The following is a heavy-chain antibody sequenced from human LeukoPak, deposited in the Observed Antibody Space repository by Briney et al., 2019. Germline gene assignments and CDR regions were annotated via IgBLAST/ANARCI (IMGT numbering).Heavy chain of an antibody. D-gene: IGHD3-10*01. J-gene: IGHJ4*02. Sequence: SETLSLTCAVYGGSFSGYYWSWIRQPPGKGLEWIGYIHYSGSTNYNPSLKSRVTISVDTSKNQFSLNLSSVTAADTAVYYCAREFGYYFDYWGQGTLVTVSS. CDR3: AREFGYYFDY. CDR1: GGSFSGYY. CDR2: IHYSGST. V-gene: IGHV4-59*01.